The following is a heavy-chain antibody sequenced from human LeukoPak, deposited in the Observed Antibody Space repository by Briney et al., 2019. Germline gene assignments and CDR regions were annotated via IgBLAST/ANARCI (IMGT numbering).Heavy chain of an antibody. J-gene: IGHJ4*02. Sequence: GGSLRLSCAASGFTFSNYAMSWVRQAPGKGLEWVSAISGSGDNTYYADSVKGRFTISRDNSKNTLYLQMNSLRAEDTAVYYFARGYCDSTSCRLYFDYWGQGTLVTVSS. V-gene: IGHV3-23*01. CDR1: GFTFSNYA. CDR2: ISGSGDNT. CDR3: ARGYCDSTSCRLYFDY. D-gene: IGHD2-2*01.